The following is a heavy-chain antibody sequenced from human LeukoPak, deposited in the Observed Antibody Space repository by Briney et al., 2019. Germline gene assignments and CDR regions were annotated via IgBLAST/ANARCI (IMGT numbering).Heavy chain of an antibody. CDR3: AKRGDSGYDYEDYYYYGMDV. D-gene: IGHD5-12*01. J-gene: IGHJ6*02. V-gene: IGHV3-23*01. CDR2: ISGSGGST. CDR1: GFTFSSYA. Sequence: GGPLRLSCAASGFTFSSYAMSWVRQAPGKGLEWVSAISGSGGSTYYADSVKGRFTISRDNSKNTLYLQMNSLRAEDTAVYYCAKRGDSGYDYEDYYYYGMDVWGQGTTVTVSS.